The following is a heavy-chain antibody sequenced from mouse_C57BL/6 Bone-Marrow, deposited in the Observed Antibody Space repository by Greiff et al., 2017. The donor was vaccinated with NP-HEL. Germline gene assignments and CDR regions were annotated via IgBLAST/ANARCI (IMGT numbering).Heavy chain of an antibody. CDR1: GFNIKDDY. V-gene: IGHV14-4*01. CDR3: TTLGSAMDY. CDR2: IDPENGDT. J-gene: IGHJ4*01. D-gene: IGHD4-1*01. Sequence: VQLKESGAELVRPGASVKLSCTASGFNIKDDYMHWVKQRPEQGLEWIGWIDPENGDTEYASKFQGKATITADTSSNTAYLQLSSLTSEDTAVYYCTTLGSAMDYWGQGTSVTVSS.